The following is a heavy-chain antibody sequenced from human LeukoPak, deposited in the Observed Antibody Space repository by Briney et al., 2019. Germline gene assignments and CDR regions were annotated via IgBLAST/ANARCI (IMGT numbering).Heavy chain of an antibody. CDR1: GFTFSSYA. CDR3: ARDEYSSSSPDY. J-gene: IGHJ4*02. D-gene: IGHD6-6*01. V-gene: IGHV3-30-3*01. CDR2: ISYDGSNK. Sequence: PGGSLRLSCAASGFTFSSYAMHWVRQAPGKGLEWVAVISYDGSNKYYADSVKGRFTISRDNSKNTLHLQMNSLRAEDTAVYYCARDEYSSSSPDYWGQGTLVTVSS.